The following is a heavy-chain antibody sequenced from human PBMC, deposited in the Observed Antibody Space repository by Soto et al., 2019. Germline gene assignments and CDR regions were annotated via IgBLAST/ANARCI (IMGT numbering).Heavy chain of an antibody. CDR3: ASLPHTAMARDYYFYGMDV. Sequence: PGGSLRLSGAASGFTFHGYAMSWVRQAPVKGPEWVSDVSGSGGSTDYADSVKGRFTISRDNSKKTLYLQMNSLRAEDTAVYYCASLPHTAMARDYYFYGMDVWGHGTTVTVSS. D-gene: IGHD5-18*01. CDR2: VSGSGGST. J-gene: IGHJ6*02. V-gene: IGHV3-23*01. CDR1: GFTFHGYA.